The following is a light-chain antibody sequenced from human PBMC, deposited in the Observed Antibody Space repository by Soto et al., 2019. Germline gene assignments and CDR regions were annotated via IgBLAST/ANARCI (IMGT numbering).Light chain of an antibody. V-gene: IGLV1-40*01. CDR3: QSYDGSLKV. J-gene: IGLJ3*02. Sequence: QLVLTQPPSMSGAPGQRVTLSCTGSNSNIGAGYGVNWYQQLPGTAPRLLIYGSQHRPSGVPDRFSGSKSDTSASLAITGLQTEDEADYYCQSYDGSLKVFGGGTQLTVL. CDR1: NSNIGAGYG. CDR2: GSQ.